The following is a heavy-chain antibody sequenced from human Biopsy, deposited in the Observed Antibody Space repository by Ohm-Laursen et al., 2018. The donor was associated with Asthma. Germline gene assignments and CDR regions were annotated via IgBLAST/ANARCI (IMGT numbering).Heavy chain of an antibody. D-gene: IGHD1-20*01. J-gene: IGHJ5*02. CDR2: IDQSGYT. Sequence: TLSLICTVYGGYLTGHYWNWIRQPPGKGLEWIGEIDQSGYTNYNPSLKSRVTISADTSKNQFHLNLGYVTAADTAVYFCARAAITGIRGWFDPWDQGTQVTVSS. V-gene: IGHV4-34*01. CDR3: ARAAITGIRGWFDP. CDR1: GGYLTGHY.